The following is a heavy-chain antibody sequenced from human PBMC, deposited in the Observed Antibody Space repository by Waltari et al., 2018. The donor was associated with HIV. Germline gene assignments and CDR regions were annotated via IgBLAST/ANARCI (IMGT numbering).Heavy chain of an antibody. D-gene: IGHD4-17*01. V-gene: IGHV1-69*12. Sequence: QVQLLQSGAEVKKPGSSVKVSCKTSGVTSHTYPISWLRPAPGQGPEWMGGIIALIGKPKYAQKFEGRITITADESTSTTYMEMSGLRSEDTAMYFCARGKLMTTFDDWGQGTLVIVSS. CDR2: IIALIGKP. CDR1: GVTSHTYP. CDR3: ARGKLMTTFDD. J-gene: IGHJ4*02.